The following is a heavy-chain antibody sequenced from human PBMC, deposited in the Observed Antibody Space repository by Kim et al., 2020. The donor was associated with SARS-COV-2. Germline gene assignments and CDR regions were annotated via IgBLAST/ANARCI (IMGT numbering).Heavy chain of an antibody. V-gene: IGHV3-23*01. D-gene: IGHD2-15*01. J-gene: IGHJ5*01. CDR1: GFTFSNSA. Sequence: GGSLRLSCAASGFTFSNSAVSWVRQAPGKGLEWVGVISGSGDKTYYAASVKGRFTISRDNSKNTLYLQVNSLRAEDSALYYCAKDLTGSGRFFDCWGQGTLVTVSS. CDR3: AKDLTGSGRFFDC. CDR2: ISGSGDKT.